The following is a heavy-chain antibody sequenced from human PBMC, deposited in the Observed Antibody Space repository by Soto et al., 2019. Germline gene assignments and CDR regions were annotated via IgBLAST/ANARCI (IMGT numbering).Heavy chain of an antibody. CDR3: ARSIAVPSGHIDH. V-gene: IGHV4-59*01. CDR1: GGSMSGYY. Sequence: SETLSLTCRVSGGSMSGYYWSWVRLAPGKGLEWIGYVYYTGSTNYNPSLQSRVSISVDTSNKHFSLSLSFVTAADTAVYFCARSIAVPSGHIDHWGQGIRVTVSS. J-gene: IGHJ4*02. CDR2: VYYTGST. D-gene: IGHD6-6*01.